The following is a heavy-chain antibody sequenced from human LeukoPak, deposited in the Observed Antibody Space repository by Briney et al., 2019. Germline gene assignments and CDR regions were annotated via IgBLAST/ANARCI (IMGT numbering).Heavy chain of an antibody. D-gene: IGHD3-9*01. CDR3: AKGRYFDWLSPFDY. CDR2: ISYDGSNK. CDR1: GFTFSSYG. V-gene: IGHV3-30*18. J-gene: IGHJ4*02. Sequence: GGSLRLSCAASGFTFSSYGMHWVRQAPGKGLEWVAVISYDGSNKYYADSVKGRFTISRDNSKNTLYLQMNSLRAEDTAVYYCAKGRYFDWLSPFDYWGQGTLVTVSS.